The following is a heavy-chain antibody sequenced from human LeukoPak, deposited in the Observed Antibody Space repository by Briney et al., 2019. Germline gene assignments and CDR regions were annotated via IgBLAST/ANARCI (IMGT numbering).Heavy chain of an antibody. V-gene: IGHV1-2*02. J-gene: IGHJ6*03. CDR2: INPNSGGT. CDR3: ARGSYPDPLYYYYYMDV. Sequence: ASVKVSCKASGYTFTGYYMHWVRQAPGQGLEWMGWINPNSGGTNYAQKFQGRVTMTRDTSISTAYMELSRLRSDDTAVYYCARGSYPDPLYYYYYMDVWGKGTTVTVSS. CDR1: GYTFTGYY. D-gene: IGHD3-16*02.